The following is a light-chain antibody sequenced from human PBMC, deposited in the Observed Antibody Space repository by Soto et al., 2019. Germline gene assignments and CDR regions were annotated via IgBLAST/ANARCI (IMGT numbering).Light chain of an antibody. CDR1: SSDVGAYNY. J-gene: IGLJ3*02. V-gene: IGLV2-14*01. CDR2: EVS. Sequence: QSVLTQPASVSESPGQSITISCTGTSSDVGAYNYVSWYQQHPGKAPKLMIYEVSNRPSGVSSRFSGSKSGNTASLTISGLQAEDEADYYCSSYTTRSTLVFGGGTQLTVL. CDR3: SSYTTRSTLV.